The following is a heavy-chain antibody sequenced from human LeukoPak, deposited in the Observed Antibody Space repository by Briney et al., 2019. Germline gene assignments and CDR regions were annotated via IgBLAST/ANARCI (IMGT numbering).Heavy chain of an antibody. Sequence: GGSLRLSCAASGFTFRSYGMHWVRQAPGKGLEWVAFIRYDGNNKYYADSVKGRFTIFRDNSRNTLYLQMNSLRAGDTAVYYCANGGCLDVWGKGTTVTVSS. D-gene: IGHD3-10*01. V-gene: IGHV3-30*02. CDR2: IRYDGNNK. CDR1: GFTFRSYG. J-gene: IGHJ6*04. CDR3: ANGGCLDV.